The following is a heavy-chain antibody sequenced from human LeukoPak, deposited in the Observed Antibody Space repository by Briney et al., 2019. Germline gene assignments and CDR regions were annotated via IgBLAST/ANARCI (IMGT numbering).Heavy chain of an antibody. CDR2: IKQDGSEK. CDR1: GFTFNSYW. CDR3: ARESCGGDCSSGDFQH. D-gene: IGHD2-21*02. Sequence: GGSLRLSCAASGFTFNSYWMSWVRQAPGKGLEWVANIKQDGSEKYYVDSVKGRFTISRDNAKNSLYLQMNSLRAEDTAVYYCARESCGGDCSSGDFQHWGQGTLVTVSS. V-gene: IGHV3-7*03. J-gene: IGHJ1*01.